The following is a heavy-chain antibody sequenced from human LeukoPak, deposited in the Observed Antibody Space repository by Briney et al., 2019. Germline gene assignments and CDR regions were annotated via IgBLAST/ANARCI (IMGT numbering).Heavy chain of an antibody. CDR3: ARGCRVYDFWSGYYRAGDYYYGMDV. CDR2: INPSGGST. Sequence: ASVKVSCKASGYTFTSYYMHWVRQAPGQGLEWMGIINPSGGSTSYAQKFQGRATMTRDTSTSTVYMELSSLRSEDTAVYYCARGCRVYDFWSGYYRAGDYYYGMDVWGQGTTVTVSS. V-gene: IGHV1-46*01. D-gene: IGHD3-3*01. J-gene: IGHJ6*02. CDR1: GYTFTSYY.